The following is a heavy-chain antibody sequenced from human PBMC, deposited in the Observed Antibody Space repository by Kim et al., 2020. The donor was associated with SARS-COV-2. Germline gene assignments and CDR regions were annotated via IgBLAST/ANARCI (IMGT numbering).Heavy chain of an antibody. J-gene: IGHJ3*02. CDR3: SRPQLSTYYYDSSGYSDAFDI. CDR2: IRSKAYGGTT. Sequence: GGSLRLSCTASGFTFGDFPMSWFRQAPGKGLEWVGFIRSKAYGGTTEYAASVKGSFTISRDDSKSIAYLHMNSLKTEDTAVYYCSRPQLSTYYYDSSGYSDAFDIWGQGTMVTVSS. D-gene: IGHD3-22*01. V-gene: IGHV3-49*03. CDR1: GFTFGDFP.